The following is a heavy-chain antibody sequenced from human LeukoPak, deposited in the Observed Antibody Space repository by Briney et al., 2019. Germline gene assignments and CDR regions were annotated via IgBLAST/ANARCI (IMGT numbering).Heavy chain of an antibody. D-gene: IGHD5-12*01. CDR1: GFTFSSYA. V-gene: IGHV3-23*01. Sequence: GGSLRLSCAASGFTFSSYAMSWVRQAPGKGLEWVSAISTSGGGTYYADSVKGRFTISRDNSKNTLYLQMNSLRAEDTAVYYCAKGQRGYSGYVLGQNLDYWGQGTLLTVSS. J-gene: IGHJ4*02. CDR2: ISTSGGGT. CDR3: AKGQRGYSGYVLGQNLDY.